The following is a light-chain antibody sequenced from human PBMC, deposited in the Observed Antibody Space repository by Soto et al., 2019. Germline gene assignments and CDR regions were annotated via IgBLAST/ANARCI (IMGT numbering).Light chain of an antibody. CDR3: QQYNDWPLYI. Sequence: EIVMTQSPTIVSVSPGERATLSCRASQSVNSNLAWYQQKPGQAPRLLISGASTRAPGIAARFSGSGSGTNFTLSISGLQSAYFAVYYCQQYNDWPLYIFGQGTKLGIK. CDR2: GAS. CDR1: QSVNSN. J-gene: IGKJ2*01. V-gene: IGKV3-15*01.